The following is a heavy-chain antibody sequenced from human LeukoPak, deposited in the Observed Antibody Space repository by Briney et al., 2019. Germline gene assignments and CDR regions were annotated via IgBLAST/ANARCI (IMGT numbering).Heavy chain of an antibody. J-gene: IGHJ5*02. CDR3: ARDYSNYDSSWFDP. Sequence: VASVKVSCKASGYTFSNYGISWVRQAPGQGLEWMGWISAYNGNTNYAQKLQGRVTMTTDTSTSTAYMELRSLRSDDTAVYYCARDYSNYDSSWFDPWGQGTLVTVSS. D-gene: IGHD4-11*01. CDR2: ISAYNGNT. CDR1: GYTFSNYG. V-gene: IGHV1-18*01.